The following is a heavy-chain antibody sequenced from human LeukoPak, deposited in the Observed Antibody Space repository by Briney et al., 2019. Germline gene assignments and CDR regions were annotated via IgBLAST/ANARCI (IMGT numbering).Heavy chain of an antibody. V-gene: IGHV4-39*01. CDR3: TRLTVGTTWGNYFDY. J-gene: IGHJ4*02. CDR2: INYSGNT. Sequence: SETLSLTCTVSGGSISSSTYYWAWVRQPPGKGLEWIGSINYSGNTYYQSSLKSRVTISVDTSKNQFSLKLTSVTAADAAVYYCTRLTVGTTWGNYFDYRGQGTVVTVSS. D-gene: IGHD1-26*01. CDR1: GGSISSSTYY.